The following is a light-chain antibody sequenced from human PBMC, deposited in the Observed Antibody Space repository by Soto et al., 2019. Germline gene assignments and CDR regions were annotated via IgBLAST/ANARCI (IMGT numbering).Light chain of an antibody. CDR1: SNDVGGYNY. Sequence: QSALTQPPSASGSPGQSVTISCTGTSNDVGGYNYVSWYQQHPGKAPKLMIYEVTNRPSGVPDRFSSSKSGNTASLTVSGLQAEEEDDYYCASYKGRNNHVVFGGGTKLTVL. V-gene: IGLV2-8*01. CDR2: EVT. CDR3: ASYKGRNNHVV. J-gene: IGLJ2*01.